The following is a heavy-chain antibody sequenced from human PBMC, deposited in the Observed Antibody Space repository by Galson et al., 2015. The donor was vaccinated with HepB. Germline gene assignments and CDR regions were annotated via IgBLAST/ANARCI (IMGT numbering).Heavy chain of an antibody. CDR1: GYTFTGYY. Sequence: QSGAEVKKPGESLKISCKASGYTFTGYYMHWVRQAPGQGLEWMGWINPNSGGTNYAQKFQGRVTMTRDTSISTAYMELSRLRSDDTAVYYCARVPGGYSSSWSPVDYWGQGTLVTVSS. V-gene: IGHV1-2*02. D-gene: IGHD6-13*01. CDR2: INPNSGGT. CDR3: ARVPGGYSSSWSPVDY. J-gene: IGHJ4*02.